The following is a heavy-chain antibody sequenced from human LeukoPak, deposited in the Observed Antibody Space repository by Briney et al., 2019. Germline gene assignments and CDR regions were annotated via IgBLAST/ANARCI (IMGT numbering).Heavy chain of an antibody. V-gene: IGHV4-39*01. CDR3: AKHSIAVAGVHLFDN. J-gene: IGHJ5*02. Sequence: SETLSLTCTVSGGPISNNNYYWGWIRQPPGKGLEWIGSIYYSGSTYYNPSLEGRVTISVDTSKNQFSLKLGSVTAADTAVYYCAKHSIAVAGVHLFDNWGQETLVTVSS. CDR2: IYYSGST. D-gene: IGHD6-19*01. CDR1: GGPISNNNYY.